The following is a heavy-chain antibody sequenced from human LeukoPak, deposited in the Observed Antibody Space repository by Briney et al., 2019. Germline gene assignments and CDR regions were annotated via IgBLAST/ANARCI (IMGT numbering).Heavy chain of an antibody. Sequence: GASVKVSCKASGYTFTGYYMHWVRQAPGQGLEWMGWINPNSGGTNYAQKFQGRVTMTRDTSISTAYMELSRLRSDDTAVYYCARGGSRSGGSLRTFDSWGQGTLVIVSS. D-gene: IGHD2-15*01. CDR2: INPNSGGT. CDR3: ARGGSRSGGSLRTFDS. V-gene: IGHV1-2*02. J-gene: IGHJ4*02. CDR1: GYTFTGYY.